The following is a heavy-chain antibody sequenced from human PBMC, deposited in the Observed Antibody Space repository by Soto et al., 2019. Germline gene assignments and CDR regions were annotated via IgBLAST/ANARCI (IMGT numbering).Heavy chain of an antibody. Sequence: SETLSLTCTVSGDSISSGSAYWGWVRQPPGKGLEWIGEINNSGSTNYNPSLKSRVTISVDTSKSQFSLKLSSVTAADTAVYYCARAVYDIQRLYYFDYWGQGTLVTVSS. J-gene: IGHJ4*02. CDR1: GDSISSGSAY. CDR2: INNSGST. CDR3: ARAVYDIQRLYYFDY. D-gene: IGHD3-9*01. V-gene: IGHV4-39*07.